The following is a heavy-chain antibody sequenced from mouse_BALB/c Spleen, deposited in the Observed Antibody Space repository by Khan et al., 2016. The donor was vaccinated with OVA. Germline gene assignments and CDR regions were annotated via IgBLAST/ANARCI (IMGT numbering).Heavy chain of an antibody. V-gene: IGHV1-84*02. Sequence: QVQLQQSGPELVKPGASVKISCKASGYTFTDYYINWVKQKPGQGLEWIGWIYPGTGDTQYNEKFKGKATLTVDTSSRTVYMQVSSLTSEDTAVYFCSRDVATEYVNFWGQGTTLTVSS. D-gene: IGHD1-2*01. CDR1: GYTFTDYY. CDR3: SRDVATEYVNF. J-gene: IGHJ2*01. CDR2: IYPGTGDT.